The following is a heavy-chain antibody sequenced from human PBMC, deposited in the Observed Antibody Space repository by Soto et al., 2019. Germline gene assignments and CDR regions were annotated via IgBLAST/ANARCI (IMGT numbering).Heavy chain of an antibody. D-gene: IGHD6-6*01. CDR2: ISSDGNNK. J-gene: IGHJ4*02. CDR3: ARDHYSSSPGNFDY. V-gene: IGHV3-30-3*01. CDR1: GCNFSNYA. Sequence: GGSLRLSCPASGCNFSNYAMHWVRQAPGKGLEWVAIISSDGNNKYYAGSVKGRFTISRDNSKNTLYLQMNSLRAEDTALHYCARDHYSSSPGNFDYWGQGTLVTVSS.